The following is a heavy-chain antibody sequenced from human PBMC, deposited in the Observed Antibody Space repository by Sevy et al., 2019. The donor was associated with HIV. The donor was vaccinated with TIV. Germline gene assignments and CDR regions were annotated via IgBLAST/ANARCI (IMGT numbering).Heavy chain of an antibody. CDR2: LIGGGSRT. D-gene: IGHD2-8*02. J-gene: IGHJ6*02. CDR1: VFPFSSYA. V-gene: IGHV3-23*01. CDR3: AKRRVQSGLSGGGANYGMDV. Sequence: GGSLRLSCAASVFPFSSYAMSWVRQAPGKGLEWVSTLIGGGSRTYYADSVTGRFIISRDNSRNTLYLQMNSLRAEDTAIYYGAKRRVQSGLSGGGANYGMDVCGRGTTVTVSS.